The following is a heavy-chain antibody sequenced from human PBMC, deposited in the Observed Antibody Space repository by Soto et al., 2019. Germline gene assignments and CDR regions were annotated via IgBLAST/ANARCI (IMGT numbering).Heavy chain of an antibody. CDR2: ISGSGTNT. CDR3: AKDFREWLRNAFDI. D-gene: IGHD5-12*01. J-gene: IGHJ3*02. V-gene: IGHV3-23*01. CDR1: GFAFRTYA. Sequence: EVQLLESGGGLVQPGGSLRLSCAASGFAFRTYAMSWVRQAPGKGLECVSAISGSGTNTYYADSVKGPFTISRDNSKDTVDLQMDSLRAEDTALYYCAKDFREWLRNAFDIWGQGTMVTVSS.